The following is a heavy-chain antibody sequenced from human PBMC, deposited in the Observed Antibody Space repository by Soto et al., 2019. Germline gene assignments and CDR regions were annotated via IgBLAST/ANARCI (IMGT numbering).Heavy chain of an antibody. CDR1: GGSFSGYD. D-gene: IGHD6-13*01. CDR3: ARGPRAGGAAAGTVWERGRYGSHYYYYYGMDV. J-gene: IGHJ6*02. CDR2: INHSGST. V-gene: IGHV4-34*01. Sequence: SETLSLTCAVYGGSFSGYDWSRISQPPGMGLEWIGDINHSGSTNYNPSLTSRVTISVDTSKNQFSLKLSSVTAAETAVYYCARGPRAGGAAAGTVWERGRYGSHYYYYYGMDVWGQGTTVT.